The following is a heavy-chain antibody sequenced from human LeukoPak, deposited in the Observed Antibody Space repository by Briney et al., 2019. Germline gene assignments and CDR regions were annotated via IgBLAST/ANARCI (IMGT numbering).Heavy chain of an antibody. V-gene: IGHV4-59*01. CDR1: GGSISNYY. CDR3: ARDLPNTVTLSWDFDL. Sequence: SETLSLTCTVSGGSISNYYWTWIRKPPGKGLEWIGYISYSGSTNYNPSLKSRVTISIDTSKNQFSLKLSSVTAADTAVYFCARDLPNTVTLSWDFDLWGRGTLVTVSS. CDR2: ISYSGST. J-gene: IGHJ2*01. D-gene: IGHD4-17*01.